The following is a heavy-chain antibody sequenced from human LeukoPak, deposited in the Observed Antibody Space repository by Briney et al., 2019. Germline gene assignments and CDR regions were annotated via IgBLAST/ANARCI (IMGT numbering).Heavy chain of an antibody. D-gene: IGHD6-13*01. Sequence: ASVKVSCKASGYIFTSYGISWVRQAPGQGLEWMGWISAYNGNTNYAHKFQGRVTMTTDTSTSTAYMELRSLRSDHTAVYYCARDSPYSSSSLGYDYWGQGTLVTVSS. J-gene: IGHJ4*02. CDR1: GYIFTSYG. V-gene: IGHV1-18*01. CDR2: ISAYNGNT. CDR3: ARDSPYSSSSLGYDY.